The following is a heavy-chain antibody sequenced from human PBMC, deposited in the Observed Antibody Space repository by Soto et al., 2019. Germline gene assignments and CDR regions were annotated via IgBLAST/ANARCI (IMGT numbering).Heavy chain of an antibody. CDR1: GFTFSRYW. D-gene: IGHD3-3*01. V-gene: IGHV3-7*05. J-gene: IGHJ3*02. Sequence: EVQLVESGGGLVQPGGSLRLSCAASGFTFSRYWMSWVRQAPGKGLEWVANIKQDGSEKYYVDSVKGRLTISRDNAKNSLYLQMNSLRADDTAVYYCARDRGDYDFWSGYSSVLDIWGQGTMVTVSS. CDR3: ARDRGDYDFWSGYSSVLDI. CDR2: IKQDGSEK.